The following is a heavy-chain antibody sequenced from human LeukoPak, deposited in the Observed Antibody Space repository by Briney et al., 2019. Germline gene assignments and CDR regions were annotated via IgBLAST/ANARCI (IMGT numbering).Heavy chain of an antibody. CDR1: GGSIGSYY. D-gene: IGHD2-2*01. CDR3: ARSTVADY. Sequence: SETLSLTCTVSGGSIGSYYWSWIRQAPGKGLEWIGYIYYSGSTNYNPSLKSRVTISVDTSKNQVSLKLSSVTAADSAVYYCARSTVADYWGQGTLVTVSS. CDR2: IYYSGST. J-gene: IGHJ4*02. V-gene: IGHV4-59*01.